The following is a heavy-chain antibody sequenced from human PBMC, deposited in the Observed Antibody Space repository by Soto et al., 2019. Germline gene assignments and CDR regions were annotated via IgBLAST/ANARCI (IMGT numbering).Heavy chain of an antibody. CDR2: IYYSGST. V-gene: IGHV4-59*01. CDR1: GGSISNYY. D-gene: IGHD3-22*01. CDR3: ARAGVYYYDSSGYFWFDY. Sequence: SETLSLTCTVSGGSISNYYWSWIRQPPGKGLEWIGYIYYSGSTNYNPSLKSRVTISVDTSKNQFSLKLSSVTAADTAVYYCARAGVYYYDSSGYFWFDYWGQGTLVTVSS. J-gene: IGHJ4*02.